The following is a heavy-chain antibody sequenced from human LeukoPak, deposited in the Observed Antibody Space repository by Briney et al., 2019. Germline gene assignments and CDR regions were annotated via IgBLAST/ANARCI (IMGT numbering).Heavy chain of an antibody. CDR1: GGSISSGGYY. Sequence: PSETLSLTCTVSGGSISSGGYYWSWIRQHPGKGLEWIGYIYYSGSTYYNPSLKSRVTISVDTSKNQFSLKLSSVTAADTAVYYCARGSYGGIHYFDYWGQGTLVTVSS. CDR2: IYYSGST. V-gene: IGHV4-31*03. D-gene: IGHD4-23*01. J-gene: IGHJ4*02. CDR3: ARGSYGGIHYFDY.